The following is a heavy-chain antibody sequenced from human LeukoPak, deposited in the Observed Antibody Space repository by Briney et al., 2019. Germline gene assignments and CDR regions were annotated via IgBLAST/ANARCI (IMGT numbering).Heavy chain of an antibody. CDR3: AKDGAVADQPLVYYYYYGMDV. V-gene: IGHV3-23*01. Sequence: GGSLRLSCAASGFTFSTYAMGWVRQAPGKGLEWVSTISGASTYYADSVKGRFTISRDNSKNTLYLQMNSLRAEDTAVYYCAKDGAVADQPLVYYYYYGMDVWGQGTTVTVSS. J-gene: IGHJ6*02. CDR2: ISGAST. CDR1: GFTFSTYA. D-gene: IGHD6-19*01.